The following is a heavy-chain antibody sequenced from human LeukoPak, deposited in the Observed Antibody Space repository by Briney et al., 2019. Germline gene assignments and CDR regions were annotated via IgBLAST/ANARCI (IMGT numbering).Heavy chain of an antibody. CDR3: AKEGFLEWLLSRYYYYYMDV. D-gene: IGHD3-3*01. Sequence: GGSLRLSCAASGFTFSSYGMHWVRQAPGKGLEWVAFIRYDGSNKYYADSVKGRFTISRDNSKNTLYLQMNSLRAEDTAVYYCAKEGFLEWLLSRYYYYYMDVWGKGTTVTVSS. J-gene: IGHJ6*03. CDR1: GFTFSSYG. CDR2: IRYDGSNK. V-gene: IGHV3-30*02.